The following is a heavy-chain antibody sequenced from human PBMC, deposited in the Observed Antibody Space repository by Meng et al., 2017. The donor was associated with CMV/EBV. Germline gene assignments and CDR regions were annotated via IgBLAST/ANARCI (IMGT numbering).Heavy chain of an antibody. J-gene: IGHJ4*02. CDR3: ARESGSVGDY. CDR2: INPNGGST. D-gene: IGHD1-26*01. V-gene: IGHV1-46*01. Sequence: HGQLGQSVAEVKKPGASVKGACKASANTFTRYYMHWVRQAPGQGLEWMGIINPNGGSTSYAQKFQGRVTMTRDTSTSTVYMELSSLRSEDTAVYYCARESGSVGDYWGQGTLVTVSS. CDR1: ANTFTRYY.